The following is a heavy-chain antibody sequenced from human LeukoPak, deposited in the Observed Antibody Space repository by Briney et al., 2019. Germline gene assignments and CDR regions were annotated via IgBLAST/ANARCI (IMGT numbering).Heavy chain of an antibody. J-gene: IGHJ4*02. CDR1: GFTFSSYS. V-gene: IGHV3-21*01. CDR2: ISSSSSYI. CDR3: ASSVITGTTDFDY. Sequence: GGSLRLSCAASGFTFSSYSMNWVRQAPGKGLEWVSSISSSSSYIYYADSVKGRFTISRDNAKNSLYLQMNSLRAEDTAVYYCASSVITGTTDFDYWGQGTLVTVSS. D-gene: IGHD1-7*01.